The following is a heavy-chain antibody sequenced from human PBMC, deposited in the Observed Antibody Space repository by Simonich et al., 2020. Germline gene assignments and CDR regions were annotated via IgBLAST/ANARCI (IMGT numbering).Heavy chain of an antibody. V-gene: IGHV1-8*03. CDR3: ARTYSGSYYYFDY. CDR2: KNPNSGNT. J-gene: IGHJ4*02. Sequence: QVQLVQSGAEVKKPGASVKVSCKASGYTFTSYDINWVRQANGQGLGGRGWKNPNSGNTGYAQKFQGRVTITRNTSISTAYMELSSLRSEDTAVYYCARTYSGSYYYFDYWGQGTLVTVSS. D-gene: IGHD1-26*01. CDR1: GYTFTSYD.